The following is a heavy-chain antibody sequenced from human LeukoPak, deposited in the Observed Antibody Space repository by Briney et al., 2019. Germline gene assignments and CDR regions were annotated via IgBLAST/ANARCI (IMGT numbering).Heavy chain of an antibody. CDR1: GGSISSGGYS. D-gene: IGHD6-13*01. Sequence: SETLSLTCAVSGGSISSGGYSWSWIRQPPGKGLEWIGYIYYSGSTYYNPSLKSRVTISVDTSKNQFSLKLSSVTAADTAVYYCARLVIAAAGTLGFDYWGQGTLVTVSS. CDR2: IYYSGST. V-gene: IGHV4-30-4*07. CDR3: ARLVIAAAGTLGFDY. J-gene: IGHJ4*02.